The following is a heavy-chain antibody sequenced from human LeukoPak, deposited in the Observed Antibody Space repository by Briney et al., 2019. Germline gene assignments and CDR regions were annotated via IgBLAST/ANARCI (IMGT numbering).Heavy chain of an antibody. CDR3: ARINDYYDSSGYPDY. Sequence: PSETLSLTCTVSGGSISSSSYSWGWIRQPPGKGLEWIGSIYYSGSTYYNPSLKSRVTISVDTSKNQFSLKLSSVTAADTAVYYCARINDYYDSSGYPDYWGQGTLVTVSS. J-gene: IGHJ4*02. CDR1: GGSISSSSYS. D-gene: IGHD3-22*01. CDR2: IYYSGST. V-gene: IGHV4-39*01.